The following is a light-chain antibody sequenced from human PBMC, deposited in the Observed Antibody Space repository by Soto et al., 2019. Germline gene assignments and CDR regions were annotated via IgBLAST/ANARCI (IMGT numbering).Light chain of an antibody. V-gene: IGKV3-11*01. CDR3: QQRSHWIT. CDR2: DAS. CDR1: QSVSSY. Sequence: EIVLTQSPATLSLSPGERATLSCRASQSVSSYLAWYQQKPGQAPRLLIYDASNRATGIPARFSGSGSGTYFTLTISSLEPEDFAVYYCQQRSHWITFGQGTRLEIK. J-gene: IGKJ5*01.